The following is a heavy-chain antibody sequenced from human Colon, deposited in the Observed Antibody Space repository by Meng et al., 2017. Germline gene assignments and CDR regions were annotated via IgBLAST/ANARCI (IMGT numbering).Heavy chain of an antibody. CDR1: RGSISSGSYQ. V-gene: IGHV4-61*02. Sequence: QGQLNESGPGLVQPSPTLSLMCTFSRGSISSGSYQWNYIRQPAGKGLEWTGLIYTSGNTRSNPSLKSRVTISVDTSKIHFSLKLTSVTAADTAVYYCARDHMGSLDYWGQGILVTVSS. CDR2: IYTSGNT. CDR3: ARDHMGSLDY. J-gene: IGHJ4*02. D-gene: IGHD1-26*01.